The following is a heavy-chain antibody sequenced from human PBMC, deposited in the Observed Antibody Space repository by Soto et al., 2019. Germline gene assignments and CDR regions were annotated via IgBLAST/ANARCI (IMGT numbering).Heavy chain of an antibody. J-gene: IGHJ4*02. CDR2: IYPGDSDT. V-gene: IGHV5-51*01. CDR1: GYSFTSYW. CDR3: AKAELITERYCSGGSCLLYYFDY. Sequence: GESLKISCKGSGYSFTSYWIGWVRQMPGKGLEWMGIIYPGDSDTRYSPSFQGQVTISADKSISTAYLQWGSLRAEDTAVYYCAKAELITERYCSGGSCLLYYFDYWGQGTLVTVSS. D-gene: IGHD2-15*01.